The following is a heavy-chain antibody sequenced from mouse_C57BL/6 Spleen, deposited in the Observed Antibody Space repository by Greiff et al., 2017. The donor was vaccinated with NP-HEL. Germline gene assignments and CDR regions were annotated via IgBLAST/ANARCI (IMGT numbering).Heavy chain of an antibody. J-gene: IGHJ2*01. D-gene: IGHD1-1*01. Sequence: VQLQQPGAELVMPGASVKLSCKASGYTFTSYWMHWVKQRPGQGLEWIGEIDPSDSYTNYNQKFKGKSTLTVDKSSSTAYMQLSSLTSEDSAVYYCARYGDGSSYDYWGQGTTLTVSS. CDR2: IDPSDSYT. CDR3: ARYGDGSSYDY. V-gene: IGHV1-69*01. CDR1: GYTFTSYW.